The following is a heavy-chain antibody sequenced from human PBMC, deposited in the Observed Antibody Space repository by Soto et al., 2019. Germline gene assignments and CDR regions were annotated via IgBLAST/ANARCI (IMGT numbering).Heavy chain of an antibody. CDR3: ARDLPGYYYAMDV. CDR1: GYTFTGYY. CDR2: INPNSGGT. Sequence: GASVKVSCKASGYTFTGYYMYWVRQAPGQGLEWMGWINPNSGGTNYAQKFQGWVTMTRDTSTSTAYMELSRLRSDDTAVYYCARDLPGYYYAMDVWGQGTTVTVSS. V-gene: IGHV1-2*04. J-gene: IGHJ6*02.